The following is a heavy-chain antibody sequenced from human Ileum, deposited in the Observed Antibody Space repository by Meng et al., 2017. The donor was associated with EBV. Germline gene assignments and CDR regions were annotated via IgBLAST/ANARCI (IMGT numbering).Heavy chain of an antibody. CDR3: ARDSGYTRSWSGDY. Sequence: VQLVQLGLDLKHPWAPWKFSCKASGYTLTRNTINWVRQAPGQGLEWMGWISTNTGNPTYAQGFAGRFVFSLDTSVSTAYLQISGLKAEDTAIYYCARDSGYTRSWSGDYWGQGTLVTVSS. CDR1: GYTLTRNT. J-gene: IGHJ4*02. D-gene: IGHD6-13*01. V-gene: IGHV7-4-1*02. CDR2: ISTNTGNP.